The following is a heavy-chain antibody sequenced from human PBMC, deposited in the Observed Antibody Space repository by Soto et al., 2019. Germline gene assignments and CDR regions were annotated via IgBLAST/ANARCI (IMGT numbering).Heavy chain of an antibody. CDR3: ARVLRDYSYYYYMDV. V-gene: IGHV4-39*01. CDR2: IYYSGST. CDR1: SGSISSSSYF. Sequence: QLQLQESGPGLVKPSETLSLTCTVSSGSISSSSYFWAWIRQPPGKGLEWIGNIYYSGSTYYNPFLKSRATIAVDTSKNQFSLKLSSVTAADTAVYCGARVLRDYSYYYYMDVWGKGTTVTVSS. D-gene: IGHD3-10*01. J-gene: IGHJ6*03.